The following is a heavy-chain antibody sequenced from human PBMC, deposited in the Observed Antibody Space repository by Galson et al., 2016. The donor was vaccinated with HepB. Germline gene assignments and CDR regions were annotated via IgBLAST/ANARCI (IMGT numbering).Heavy chain of an antibody. CDR1: GFTFSSYW. J-gene: IGHJ6*02. V-gene: IGHV3-74*01. Sequence: SLRLSCAASGFTFSSYWMHWVRQAPGKGLVWVSRINSDGSSTGYADSVKGRFTISRDNAKKTLNLRMSSLRPEDTAVYYCVRDRQAAPPDKFYHYGMDVWGQGTTVTVSS. D-gene: IGHD6-25*01. CDR2: INSDGSST. CDR3: VRDRQAAPPDKFYHYGMDV.